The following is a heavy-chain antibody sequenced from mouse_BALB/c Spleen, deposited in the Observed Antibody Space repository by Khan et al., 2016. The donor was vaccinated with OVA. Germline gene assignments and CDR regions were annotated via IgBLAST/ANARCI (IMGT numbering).Heavy chain of an antibody. CDR1: GYSITSDYA. V-gene: IGHV3-2*02. Sequence: EVQLQESGPGLVKPSQSLSLTCTVTGYSITSDYAWNWIRQFPGNKLEWMGYISYSGRTSYNPSLKSRISITRDTSKNQFFLQLNSVTTEDSATXYCARSVTITTVAASDFDYWGQGTTLTVSS. D-gene: IGHD1-1*01. CDR3: ARSVTITTVAASDFDY. J-gene: IGHJ2*01. CDR2: ISYSGRT.